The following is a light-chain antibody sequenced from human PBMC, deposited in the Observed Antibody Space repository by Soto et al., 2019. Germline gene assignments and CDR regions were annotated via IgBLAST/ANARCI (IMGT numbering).Light chain of an antibody. CDR2: GDR. CDR3: QSYDNTLSAPYV. J-gene: IGLJ1*01. CDR1: GSNIGANYH. V-gene: IGLV1-40*01. Sequence: QPVLTQPPSVSGAPGQTVTISCTGSGSNIGANYHIHWYQQVPGTAPKLLIHGDRNRPSGVPDRFSGSKSGTTASLAITGLQAEDEADYYCQSYDNTLSAPYVFGTGTKLTVL.